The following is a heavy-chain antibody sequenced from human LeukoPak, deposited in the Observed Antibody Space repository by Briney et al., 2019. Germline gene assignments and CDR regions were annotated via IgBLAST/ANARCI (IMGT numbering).Heavy chain of an antibody. V-gene: IGHV1-18*01. J-gene: IGHJ4*02. CDR3: ARDAGDYYDSSGYSPFDY. Sequence: ASVKVSCKASGYTFTSYGISWVRQAPGQGLEWMGWISAYNGNTNYAQKLQGRVTMTTDTSTSTAYMELSRLRSDDTAVYYCARDAGDYYDSSGYSPFDYWGQGTLVTVSS. CDR2: ISAYNGNT. D-gene: IGHD3-22*01. CDR1: GYTFTSYG.